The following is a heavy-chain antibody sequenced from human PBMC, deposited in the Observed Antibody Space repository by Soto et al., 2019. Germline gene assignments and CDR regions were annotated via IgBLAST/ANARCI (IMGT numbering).Heavy chain of an antibody. CDR1: GGNFSSYA. J-gene: IGHJ6*02. D-gene: IGHD2-2*02. CDR3: ARLWMYCYKDV. V-gene: IGHV1-69*06. Sequence: VSCKAGGGNFSSYAFSWGRQAPGEGEGWRGSIIANFGTTNYAQKFEERVTIAAEKFKSAAYKEMSRQRSEDTALYYCARLWMYCYKDVWGQGTTVTVSS. CDR2: IIANFGTT.